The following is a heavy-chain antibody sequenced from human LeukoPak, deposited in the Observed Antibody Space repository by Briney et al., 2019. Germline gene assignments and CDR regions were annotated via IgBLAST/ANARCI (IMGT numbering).Heavy chain of an antibody. V-gene: IGHV1-2*02. CDR2: INPNSGGT. Sequence: EASVKVSCKASGYTFTGYYMHWVRQAPGQGLEWMGWINPNSGGTNYAQKFQGRVTMTRDTSISTAYMELSRLRSDDTAVYYCARASQWIQLWLGYWGQGTLVTVSS. J-gene: IGHJ4*02. D-gene: IGHD5-18*01. CDR3: ARASQWIQLWLGY. CDR1: GYTFTGYY.